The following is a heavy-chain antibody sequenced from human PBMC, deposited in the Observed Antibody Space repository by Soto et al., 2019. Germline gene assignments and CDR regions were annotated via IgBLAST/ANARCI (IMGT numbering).Heavy chain of an antibody. CDR3: AREWAEITVFAVLKPACGMDA. J-gene: IGHJ6*02. CDR1: GYTNNASA. V-gene: IGHV1-3*01. D-gene: IGHD2-8*01. Sequence: VQASSKGRGYTNNASALHCLRPAPGHKLEWMGWINSGNGKTKYSQKFQDRVTITSDTSAKTAYMKLRSLGSEDTAVYYCAREWAEITVFAVLKPACGMDAWG. CDR2: INSGNGKT.